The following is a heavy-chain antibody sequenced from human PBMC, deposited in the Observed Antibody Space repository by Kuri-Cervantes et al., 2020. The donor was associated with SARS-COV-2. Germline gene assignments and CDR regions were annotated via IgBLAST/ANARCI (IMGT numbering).Heavy chain of an antibody. CDR3: ARLKYSSSCEYYFDY. CDR1: GYSISSGYY. V-gene: IGHV4-38-2*01. D-gene: IGHD6-13*01. J-gene: IGHJ4*02. Sequence: SETLSLTCAVSGYSISSGYYWGWIRQPPGKGLEWIGSIYHSGSTYYNPSLKSRVTISVDTSKNQFSLKLSSVTAADTAVYYCARLKYSSSCEYYFDYWGQGTLVTVSS. CDR2: IYHSGST.